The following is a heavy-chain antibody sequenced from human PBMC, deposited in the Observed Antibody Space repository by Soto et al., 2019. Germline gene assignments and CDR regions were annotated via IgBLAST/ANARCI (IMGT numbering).Heavy chain of an antibody. Sequence: LRLSCAASGFSFSDYYMTWIRQAPGQGLEWVSYISSRSGTIFYADSVKGRFTLSRDNSKNSMYLQMNSLRAEDTAVYYCAREVDRALVGTPHYFDYWGQGTLVTVSS. CDR3: AREVDRALVGTPHYFDY. V-gene: IGHV3-11*01. CDR2: ISSRSGTI. CDR1: GFSFSDYY. J-gene: IGHJ4*01. D-gene: IGHD5-18*01.